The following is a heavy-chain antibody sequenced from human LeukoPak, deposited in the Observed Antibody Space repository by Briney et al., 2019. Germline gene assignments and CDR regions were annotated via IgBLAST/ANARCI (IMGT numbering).Heavy chain of an antibody. Sequence: SETLSLTCTVSAASISSSSHHWGWIRQSPGKGLEWIGSVYYGRTTYYSPSLDSRVTISLDTSANQFSLQLNSVTAADTAVYYCVRHDGRGGATMGAFDSWSQGSLVTVSS. CDR2: VYYGRTT. CDR1: AASISSSSHH. D-gene: IGHD4/OR15-4a*01. CDR3: VRHDGRGGATMGAFDS. V-gene: IGHV4-39*01. J-gene: IGHJ5*01.